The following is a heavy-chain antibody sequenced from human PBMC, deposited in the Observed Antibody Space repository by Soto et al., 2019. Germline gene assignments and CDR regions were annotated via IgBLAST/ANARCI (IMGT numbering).Heavy chain of an antibody. V-gene: IGHV5-10-1*01. CDR2: IDPRDSYT. J-gene: IGHJ5*02. CDR3: AREKSDLELFNWLDP. D-gene: IGHD1-7*01. CDR1: GYSFTTYW. Sequence: GETLKISCEASGYSFTTYWISWVRQMPGKGLEWMGAIDPRDSYTKYSPSFQGHVTISVDKSISTAYLQWNSLKASDTAIYYCAREKSDLELFNWLDPWGQGTLVTVSS.